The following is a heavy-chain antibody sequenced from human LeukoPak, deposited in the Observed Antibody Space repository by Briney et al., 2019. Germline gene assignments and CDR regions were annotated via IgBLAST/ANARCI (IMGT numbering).Heavy chain of an antibody. D-gene: IGHD4-17*01. J-gene: IGHJ4*02. V-gene: IGHV3-30*18. CDR2: ISYDGSNK. Sequence: GGSLRLSCAASGFTFSSHGMHWVRQAPGKGLEWVAVISYDGSNKYYADSVKGRFTISRDNSKNTLYLQMNSLRAEDTAVYYCAKAPPVTTYYFDYWGQGTLVTVSS. CDR3: AKAPPVTTYYFDY. CDR1: GFTFSSHG.